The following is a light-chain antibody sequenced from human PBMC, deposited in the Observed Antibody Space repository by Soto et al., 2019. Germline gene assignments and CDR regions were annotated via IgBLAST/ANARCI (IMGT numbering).Light chain of an antibody. J-gene: IGKJ2*01. CDR2: GAS. V-gene: IGKV3-15*01. CDR3: QQYNNWPPIP. Sequence: EVVLTQSQDTLSLSPGERATLSCGASQSVTSNYLAWYQQKPGQAPRLLIYGASTRATGVPARFSGSGSGTEFTLTISSLQSEDFAVYYCQQYNNWPPIPFG. CDR1: QSVTSN.